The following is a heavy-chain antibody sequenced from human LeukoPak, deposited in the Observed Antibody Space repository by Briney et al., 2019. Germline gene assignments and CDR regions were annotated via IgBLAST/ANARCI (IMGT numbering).Heavy chain of an antibody. V-gene: IGHV4-34*01. Sequence: SETMSLTCAVYGESFNGYYWSWIRQPPGKGLEGIGEISHRGSTNYNPSLKSRVTISIDTSKNQFSLKLSSVTAADTAGYYCARGEYGNQRSNNWFDPWGEGTLVTVSS. J-gene: IGHJ5*02. CDR3: ARGEYGNQRSNNWFDP. D-gene: IGHD4-17*01. CDR2: ISHRGST. CDR1: GESFNGYY.